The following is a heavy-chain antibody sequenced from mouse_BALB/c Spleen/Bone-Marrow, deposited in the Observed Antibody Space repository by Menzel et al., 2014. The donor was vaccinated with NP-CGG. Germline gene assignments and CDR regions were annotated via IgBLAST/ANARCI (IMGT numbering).Heavy chain of an antibody. J-gene: IGHJ1*01. V-gene: IGHV4-1*02. CDR1: GFDFSRYW. CDR3: ARGDHWYFDV. CDR2: INPESSTI. Sequence: EVKVEESGGGLVQPGGSLKLSCAASGFDFSRYWMSWVRQAPGKGLEWTGEINPESSTINYTPSLKDKFIISRDNAKNTLYLQMSKVRSEDTALYYCARGDHWYFDVWGAGTTVTVSS.